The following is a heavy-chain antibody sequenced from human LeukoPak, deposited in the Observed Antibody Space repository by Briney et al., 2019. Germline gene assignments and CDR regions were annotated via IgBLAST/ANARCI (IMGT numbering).Heavy chain of an antibody. Sequence: PSETLSLTCTVSGGSISSYYWSWIRQPPGKGLEWIGYIYYSGSTNYNPSLKSRVTITVDTSKNQFSLKLSSVTAADTAVYYCGRVWFGESYNWFDPWGQGTLVTVSS. CDR1: GGSISSYY. V-gene: IGHV4-59*01. D-gene: IGHD3-10*01. CDR2: IYYSGST. CDR3: GRVWFGESYNWFDP. J-gene: IGHJ5*02.